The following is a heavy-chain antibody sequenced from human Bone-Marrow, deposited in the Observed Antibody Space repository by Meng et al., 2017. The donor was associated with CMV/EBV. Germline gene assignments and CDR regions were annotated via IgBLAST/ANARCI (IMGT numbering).Heavy chain of an antibody. D-gene: IGHD1-26*01. J-gene: IGHJ4*02. CDR2: IKQDGSEK. V-gene: IGHV3-7*03. CDR1: GFTFSSYW. Sequence: GSLRLSCAASGFTFSSYWMSWVRQAPGKGLEWVANIKQDGSEKYYVDSVKGRFTISRDNAKNSLYLQMNSLRSEDTAVYYCARGSRYGGKLYYFDYWGQGTLVTVSS. CDR3: ARGSRYGGKLYYFDY.